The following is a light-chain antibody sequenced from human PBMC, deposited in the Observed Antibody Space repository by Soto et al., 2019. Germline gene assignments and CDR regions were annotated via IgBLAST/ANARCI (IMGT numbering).Light chain of an antibody. CDR3: SSYTTSSTSLYV. Sequence: QSALTQPASVSGSPGQSITISCTGTSSDVGGYNSVSWYQQHPGKAPKLMIYEVSNRPSGVSNRFSGSKSGNTASLTISGLQAEAEDDYYCSSYTTSSTSLYVFGAGTKVTVL. V-gene: IGLV2-14*01. CDR1: SSDVGGYNS. CDR2: EVS. J-gene: IGLJ1*01.